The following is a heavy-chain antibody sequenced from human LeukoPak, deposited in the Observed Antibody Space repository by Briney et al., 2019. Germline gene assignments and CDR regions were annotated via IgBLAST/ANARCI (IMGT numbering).Heavy chain of an antibody. CDR1: GYSISSGYF. J-gene: IGHJ5*02. D-gene: IGHD3-22*01. CDR3: ARGANRYYYDSSGFNWFDP. Sequence: PSETLSLTCAVSGYSISSGYFWGWIRQPPGKGLEWVGSIYHSGSTNYNPSLKSRVTISVDTSKNQFSLKLSSVTAADTAVYYCARGANRYYYDSSGFNWFDPWGQGTLVTVSS. CDR2: IYHSGST. V-gene: IGHV4-38-2*01.